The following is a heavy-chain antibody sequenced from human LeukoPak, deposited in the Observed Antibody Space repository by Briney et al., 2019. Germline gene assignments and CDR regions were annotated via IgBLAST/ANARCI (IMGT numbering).Heavy chain of an antibody. D-gene: IGHD4-11*01. CDR2: IYTSGST. CDR3: ARHGVTTSPEYFQH. Sequence: SETLPLTCTVSGGSISSYYWSWIRQPPGKGLEWIGYIYTSGSTNYNPSLKSRVTISVDTSKNQFSLKLSSVTAADTAVYYCARHGVTTSPEYFQHWGQGTLVTVSS. J-gene: IGHJ1*01. V-gene: IGHV4-4*09. CDR1: GGSISSYY.